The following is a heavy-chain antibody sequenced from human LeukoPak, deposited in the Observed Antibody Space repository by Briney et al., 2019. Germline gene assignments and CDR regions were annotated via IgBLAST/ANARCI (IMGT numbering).Heavy chain of an antibody. CDR1: GYSISSYS. V-gene: IGHV4-4*07. D-gene: IGHD2-15*01. Sequence: PSETLSLTCTVSGYSISSYSWSWIRQPAGKGLEWIGRFYSSGSTNYNPSLKSRVTMSVDTSKNQVSLRLSSVTAADTAVYYCARSSVIVVVGAYYYYGMDVWGQGTTVTVSS. CDR2: FYSSGST. CDR3: ARSSVIVVVGAYYYYGMDV. J-gene: IGHJ6*02.